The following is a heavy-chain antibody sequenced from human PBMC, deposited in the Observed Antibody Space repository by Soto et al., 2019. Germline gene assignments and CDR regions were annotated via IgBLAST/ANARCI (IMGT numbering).Heavy chain of an antibody. V-gene: IGHV4-39*01. J-gene: IGHJ6*02. D-gene: IGHD3-9*01. Sequence: SETLSLTCTVSGGSISSSSYYWGWIRQPPGKGLEWIGSIYYSGSTYYNPSLKSRVTISVDTSKNQFSLKLSSVTAADTAVYYRARPSADYDILTGYYYYGMDVWGQGTTVTVSS. CDR2: IYYSGST. CDR3: ARPSADYDILTGYYYYGMDV. CDR1: GGSISSSSYY.